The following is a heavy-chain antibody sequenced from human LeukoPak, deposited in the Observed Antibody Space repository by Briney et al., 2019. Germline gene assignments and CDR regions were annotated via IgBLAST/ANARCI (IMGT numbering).Heavy chain of an antibody. J-gene: IGHJ3*02. V-gene: IGHV3-48*01. CDR2: ISSSSSTI. D-gene: IGHD1-7*01. CDR1: GFTFSSYS. CDR3: AKGELELRPDAFDI. Sequence: GGSLRLSCAASGFTFSSYSMNWVRQAPGKGLEWVSYISSSSSTIYYAGSVKGRFTISRDNAKNSLFLQMNSLRAEDTAVYYCAKGELELRPDAFDIWGQGTMVTVSS.